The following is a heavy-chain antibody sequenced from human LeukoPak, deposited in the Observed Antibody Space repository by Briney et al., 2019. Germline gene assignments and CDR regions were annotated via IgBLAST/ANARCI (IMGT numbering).Heavy chain of an antibody. J-gene: IGHJ6*03. CDR1: GYTFTSYD. Sequence: ASVKVSCKASGYTFTSYDINWVRQATGQGLEWMGWMNPNSGNTGYAQKFQGRVTITRNTSISTAYMELSSLRSADTAVCYCARVTVNENYYYYMDVWGKGTTVTASS. CDR2: MNPNSGNT. CDR3: ARVTVNENYYYYMDV. V-gene: IGHV1-8*03. D-gene: IGHD4-11*01.